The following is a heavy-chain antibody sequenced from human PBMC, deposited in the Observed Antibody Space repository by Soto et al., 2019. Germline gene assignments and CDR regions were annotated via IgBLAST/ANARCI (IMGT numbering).Heavy chain of an antibody. CDR1: GFTFSSYA. D-gene: IGHD2-15*01. V-gene: IGHV3-23*01. Sequence: TGGSLRLSCAASGFTFSSYAMSWVRQAPGKGLEWVSAISGSGGSTYYADSVKGRFTISRDNSKNTLYLQMNSLRAEDAAVYYCAKRSVVAAYYYYYYMDVWGKGTTVTVS. J-gene: IGHJ6*03. CDR3: AKRSVVAAYYYYYYMDV. CDR2: ISGSGGST.